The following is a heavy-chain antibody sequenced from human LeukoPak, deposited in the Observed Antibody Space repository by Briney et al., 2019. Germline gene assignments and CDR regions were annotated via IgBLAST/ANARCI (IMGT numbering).Heavy chain of an antibody. CDR1: GYTFTSYY. D-gene: IGHD3-10*01. CDR3: ARGPNVLLWFGELFDLDY. CDR2: INPSGGST. V-gene: IGHV1-46*01. Sequence: ASVKVSCKASGYTFTSYYMHWVRQAPGQGLEWMGIINPSGGSTSYAQKFQGRVTMTRDMSTSTVYMELSSLRSEDTAVYYCARGPNVLLWFGELFDLDYWGQGTLVTVSS. J-gene: IGHJ4*02.